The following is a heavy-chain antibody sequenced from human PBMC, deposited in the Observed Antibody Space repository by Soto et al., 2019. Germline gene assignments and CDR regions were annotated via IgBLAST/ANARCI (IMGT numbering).Heavy chain of an antibody. Sequence: PXGSLVLSCAASGFTFSDYYMSWIRQAPGKGLEWVSYISSSSGYTNYADSVKGRFTISRDNAKNSLYLQMNSLRAEDTAVYYCAKEYGRLDYWGQGTLVTVSS. V-gene: IGHV3-11*06. CDR1: GFTFSDYY. CDR3: AKEYGRLDY. D-gene: IGHD4-17*01. CDR2: ISSSSGYT. J-gene: IGHJ4*02.